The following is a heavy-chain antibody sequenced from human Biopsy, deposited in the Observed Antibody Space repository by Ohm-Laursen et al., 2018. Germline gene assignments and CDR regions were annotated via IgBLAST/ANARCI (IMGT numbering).Heavy chain of an antibody. CDR1: GFTFSYHG. CDR3: AKDLRNNNWGVEN. Sequence: SLRLSCAASGFTFSYHGMHWVRQAPGKGLEWVAVISYDGRNQFYADSVKGRFTISRDNSKKTLHLQMNNLRAEDTAVSYCAKDLRNNNWGVENWGQGTLVTVSS. CDR2: ISYDGRNQ. J-gene: IGHJ4*02. V-gene: IGHV3-30*18. D-gene: IGHD7-27*01.